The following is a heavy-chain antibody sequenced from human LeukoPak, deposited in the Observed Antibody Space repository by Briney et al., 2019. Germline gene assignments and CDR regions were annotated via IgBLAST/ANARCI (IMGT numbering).Heavy chain of an antibody. Sequence: GGSLRLSCAASGFTFSSYAMSWVRQAPGKGLEWVSAISGSGGSTYYADSVKGRFTISRDNSKNTLYLQMNSLRAVDTAGYYWAKGPESSGLDYWGQGTLVTVSS. CDR1: GFTFSSYA. CDR2: ISGSGGST. J-gene: IGHJ4*02. D-gene: IGHD3-22*01. V-gene: IGHV3-23*01. CDR3: AKGPESSGLDY.